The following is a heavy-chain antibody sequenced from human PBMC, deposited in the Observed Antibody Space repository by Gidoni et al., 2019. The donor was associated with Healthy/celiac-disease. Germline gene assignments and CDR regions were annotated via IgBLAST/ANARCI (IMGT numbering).Heavy chain of an antibody. CDR1: GGSISSYY. D-gene: IGHD3-16*02. Sequence: QVQLQESGPGLVKPSETLSLTCTVSGGSISSYYWSWIRQPPGKGLEWIGYIYYSGSTNYNPSLKSRVTISVDTSKNQFSLKLSSVTAADTAVYYCARGLTFGGVIVDYWGQGTLVTVSS. CDR2: IYYSGST. V-gene: IGHV4-59*08. CDR3: ARGLTFGGVIVDY. J-gene: IGHJ4*02.